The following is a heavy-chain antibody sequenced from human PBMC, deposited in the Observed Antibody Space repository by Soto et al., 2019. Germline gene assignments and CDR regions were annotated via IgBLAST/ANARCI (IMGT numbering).Heavy chain of an antibody. D-gene: IGHD6-6*01. V-gene: IGHV3-53*01. J-gene: IGHJ6*02. CDR3: GSSGIAARLLTRYYYGMDV. CDR1: GFTVSSNY. CDR2: IYSGGST. Sequence: PVGSLRLSCGASGFTVSSNYMSWVSQAPGKGLEWVSVIYSGGSTYYADSVKGRFTISRDNSKNTLYLDMNSPRAEDTAVSYCGSSGIAARLLTRYYYGMDVWGQGTTVTVSS.